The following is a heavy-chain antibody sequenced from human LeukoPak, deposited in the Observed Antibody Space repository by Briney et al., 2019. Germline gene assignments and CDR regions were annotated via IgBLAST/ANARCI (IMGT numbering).Heavy chain of an antibody. CDR1: GFTFSSYE. Sequence: GGSLRLSCAASGFTFSSYEMNWVRQAPGKGLEWVSYISSSGSTIYYADSVKGRFTISRDNAKNSLYLQMNSLRAEDTAVYYCAREAGSSWFAPLDYWGQGTLVTLSA. V-gene: IGHV3-48*03. CDR3: AREAGSSWFAPLDY. D-gene: IGHD6-13*01. CDR2: ISSSGSTI. J-gene: IGHJ4*02.